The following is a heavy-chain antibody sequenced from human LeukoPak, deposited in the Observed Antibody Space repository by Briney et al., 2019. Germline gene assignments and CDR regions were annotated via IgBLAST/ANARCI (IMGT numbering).Heavy chain of an antibody. CDR2: IYHSGST. Sequence: SETLSLTCTVSGYSISSGYYWGRIRQSPGKGLEWIGSIYHSGSTYYNPSLKSRLTISIDTSKNQFSLKLSSVTAADTAVYYCAGKYYYDSSGYFYVDYWGQGTLVTVSS. CDR1: GYSISSGYY. D-gene: IGHD3-22*01. CDR3: AGKYYYDSSGYFYVDY. J-gene: IGHJ4*02. V-gene: IGHV4-38-2*02.